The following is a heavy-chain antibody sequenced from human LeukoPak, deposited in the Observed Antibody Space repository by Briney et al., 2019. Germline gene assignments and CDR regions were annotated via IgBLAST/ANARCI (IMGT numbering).Heavy chain of an antibody. V-gene: IGHV1-2*02. J-gene: IGHJ4*02. Sequence: AAVKVSCKASGYTFTGYYIHWVRQAPGQGLEWMGWINPNSGGTNYAQKFQDRVTLTRDTSISTAYMELSRLRSDDTAVYYCARSSGYTHLDYWGQGTLVTVSS. CDR1: GYTFTGYY. D-gene: IGHD3-9*01. CDR3: ARSSGYTHLDY. CDR2: INPNSGGT.